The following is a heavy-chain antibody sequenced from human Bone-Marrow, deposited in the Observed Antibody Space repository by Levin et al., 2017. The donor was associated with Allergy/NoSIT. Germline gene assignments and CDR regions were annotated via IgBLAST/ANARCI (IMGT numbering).Heavy chain of an antibody. D-gene: IGHD1-26*01. J-gene: IGHJ3*02. Sequence: PGGSLRLSCTASGFTFGDYAMSWFRQAPGKGLEWVGFIRSKAYGGTTEYAASVKGRFTISRDDSKSIAYLQMNSLKTEDTAVYYCTRALWSRTSGSYGSEVDAFDIWGQGTMVTVSS. CDR3: TRALWSRTSGSYGSEVDAFDI. CDR1: GFTFGDYA. CDR2: IRSKAYGGTT. V-gene: IGHV3-49*03.